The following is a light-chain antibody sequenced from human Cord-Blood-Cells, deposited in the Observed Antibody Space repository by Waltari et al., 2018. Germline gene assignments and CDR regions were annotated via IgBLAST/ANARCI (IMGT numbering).Light chain of an antibody. V-gene: IGKV3-15*01. CDR1: QSVSSN. CDR2: GAS. CDR3: QQYHNWPFT. J-gene: IGKJ3*01. Sequence: EIVMTQSPATLSVSPGERATLSCRASQSVSSNLAWYQQKPGQAPRLLIYGASTRATGIPASFSGSGYGTKFTLTLSSLQSEDSSVYYYQQYHNWPFTFGPGTKVDIK.